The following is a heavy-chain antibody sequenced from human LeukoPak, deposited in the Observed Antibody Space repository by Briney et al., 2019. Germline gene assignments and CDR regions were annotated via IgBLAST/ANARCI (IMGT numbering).Heavy chain of an antibody. V-gene: IGHV4-34*01. Sequence: SETLSLTCAVHGGSFSGYYWSWIRQPPGKGLEWIGEINHSGSTNYNPSLKSRVTISVDTSKNQFSLKLSSVTAADTAVYYCARDRVGGSWFDPWGQGTLVTVSS. CDR1: GGSFSGYY. D-gene: IGHD2-2*01. CDR3: ARDRVGGSWFDP. CDR2: INHSGST. J-gene: IGHJ5*02.